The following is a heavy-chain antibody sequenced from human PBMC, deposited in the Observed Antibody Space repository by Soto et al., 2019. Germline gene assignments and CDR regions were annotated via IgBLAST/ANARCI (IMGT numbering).Heavy chain of an antibody. V-gene: IGHV3-7*01. CDR1: EFTFDKYY. Sequence: VSLGLSCAASEFTFDKYYMTGVRQAPGKGPEWVANIKPDGSEQYYVDSVKGRFTISRDNANNSLYLQMNSLRAEDTAVYFCARGNWNYYYGFDVWGQGTTVTVSS. J-gene: IGHJ6*02. D-gene: IGHD1-20*01. CDR2: IKPDGSEQ. CDR3: ARGNWNYYYGFDV.